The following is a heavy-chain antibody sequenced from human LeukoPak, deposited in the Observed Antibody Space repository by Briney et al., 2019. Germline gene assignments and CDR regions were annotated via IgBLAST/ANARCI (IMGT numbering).Heavy chain of an antibody. Sequence: GESLKISCKGSGYSFTSYWIGWVRQIPGKGLEWMGIIYPGDSDTRYSPSFQGQVTISADKSISTSYLQWSSLEASDTAIYYCARGGNYGGSAYWYFDLWGRGTLVTVSS. J-gene: IGHJ2*01. D-gene: IGHD4-23*01. CDR3: ARGGNYGGSAYWYFDL. CDR2: IYPGDSDT. V-gene: IGHV5-51*01. CDR1: GYSFTSYW.